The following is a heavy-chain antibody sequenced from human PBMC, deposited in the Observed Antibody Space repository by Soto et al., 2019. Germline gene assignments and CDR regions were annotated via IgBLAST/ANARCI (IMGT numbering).Heavy chain of an antibody. J-gene: IGHJ4*02. V-gene: IGHV3-23*01. CDR2: IRETGNT. CDR3: AKQQMGVIRALDY. CDR1: GFTFSNYA. Sequence: GGSLRLSFAASGFTFSNYAMSWIRQAPGKGLEWVSTIRETGNTYYADSVRGRFATSRDNSENTLYLQMSSLRAEDTAVYYCAKQQMGVIRALDYWGQGTLVTVSS. D-gene: IGHD1-26*01.